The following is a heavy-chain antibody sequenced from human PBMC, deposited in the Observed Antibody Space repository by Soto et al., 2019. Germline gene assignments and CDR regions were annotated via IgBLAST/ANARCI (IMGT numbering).Heavy chain of an antibody. J-gene: IGHJ3*02. CDR3: ASETLYCSGGSCYWAGAFDI. CDR2: ISYDGSNK. CDR1: GFTFSSYA. Sequence: PGGSLRLSCAASGFTFSSYAMHWVRQAPGKGLEWVAVISYDGSNKYYADSVKGRFTISRDNSKNTLCLQMNSLRAEDTAVYYCASETLYCSGGSCYWAGAFDIWGQGTMVTVSS. V-gene: IGHV3-30-3*01. D-gene: IGHD2-15*01.